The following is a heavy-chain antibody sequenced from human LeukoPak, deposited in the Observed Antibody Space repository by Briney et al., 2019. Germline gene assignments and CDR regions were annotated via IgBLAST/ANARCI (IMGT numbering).Heavy chain of an antibody. CDR2: ISTYNGDT. CDR1: GYTFITND. Sequence: GASVKVSRKASGYTFITNDISWVRQAPGQGLEWMGWISTYNGDTKYAQKLQGRVTMTTDTSTNTAYMELRSLRSDDTAMYYCARSSVADTLSAYYFEYWGQGTLVTVSS. J-gene: IGHJ4*02. V-gene: IGHV1-18*04. D-gene: IGHD6-19*01. CDR3: ARSSVADTLSAYYFEY.